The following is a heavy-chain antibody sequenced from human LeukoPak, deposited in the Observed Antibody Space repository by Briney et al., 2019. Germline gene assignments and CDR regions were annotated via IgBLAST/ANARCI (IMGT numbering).Heavy chain of an antibody. D-gene: IGHD2-2*01. CDR2: IDSESRT. V-gene: IGHV3-53*05. Sequence: PGGSLTLSCAASGFGLANNYMSWVRQAPGKGLEWVSRIDSESRTFYADSVKGRFTISGDSSQSTLYLQMNSLRVEDTAVYYCARDGCSLTSCFENWGQGTLVTVSS. CDR1: GFGLANNY. CDR3: ARDGCSLTSCFEN. J-gene: IGHJ4*02.